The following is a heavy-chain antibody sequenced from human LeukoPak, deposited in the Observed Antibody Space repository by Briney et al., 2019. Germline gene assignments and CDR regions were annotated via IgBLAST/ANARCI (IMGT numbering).Heavy chain of an antibody. CDR2: ISSSSSYI. J-gene: IGHJ4*02. CDR3: ARDRSSGTYDFWSGYSYYFDY. V-gene: IGHV3-21*01. CDR1: GFTFSSYS. Sequence: GGSLRLSCAASGFTFSSYSMNWVRQAPGKGLEWVSSISSSSSYIYYADSVKGRFTISRDNAKNSLYLQMNSLRAEDTAVYYCARDRSSGTYDFWSGYSYYFDYWGQGTLVTVSS. D-gene: IGHD3-3*01.